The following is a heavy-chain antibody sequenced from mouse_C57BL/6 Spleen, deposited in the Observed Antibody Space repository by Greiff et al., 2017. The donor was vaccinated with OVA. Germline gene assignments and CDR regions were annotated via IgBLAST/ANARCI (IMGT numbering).Heavy chain of an antibody. CDR2: IRLKSDNYAT. D-gene: IGHD1-1*01. CDR1: GFTFSNYW. V-gene: IGHV6-3*01. J-gene: IGHJ4*01. Sequence: EVQVVESGGGLVQPGGSMKLSCVASGFTFSNYWMNWVRQSPEQGLEWVAQIRLKSDNYATHYAASVKGRFTISRDDSKSSVYLQMNNLRAEDTGIYYCTGGGSSYGSYAMDYWGQGTSVTVSS. CDR3: TGGGSSYGSYAMDY.